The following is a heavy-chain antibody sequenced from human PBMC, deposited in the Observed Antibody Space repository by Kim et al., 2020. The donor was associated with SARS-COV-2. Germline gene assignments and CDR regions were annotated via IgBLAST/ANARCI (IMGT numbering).Heavy chain of an antibody. CDR3: AKEARDRGLFYMDV. J-gene: IGHJ6*03. Sequence: GKGRFTISRDNSKNTRYLQMNSLGAEDTAVYYCAKEARDRGLFYMDVWGKGTTVTVSS. V-gene: IGHV3-23*01.